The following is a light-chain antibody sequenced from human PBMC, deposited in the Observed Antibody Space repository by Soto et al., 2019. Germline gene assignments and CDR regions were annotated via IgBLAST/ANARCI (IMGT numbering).Light chain of an antibody. CDR3: SSYTSSSTLV. Sequence: QSALTQPASVSGSPGQSITISCTGTSSDVGYYNYVSWYQQNPGKASKLMIYDVSNRPSGVSNRFSGSKSGNTASLTISGLQAEDEADYYCSSYTSSSTLVFGGGTKVTVL. J-gene: IGLJ2*01. CDR2: DVS. CDR1: SSDVGYYNY. V-gene: IGLV2-14*01.